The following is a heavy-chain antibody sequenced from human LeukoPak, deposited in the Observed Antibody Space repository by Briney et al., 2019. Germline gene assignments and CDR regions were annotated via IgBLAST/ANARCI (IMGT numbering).Heavy chain of an antibody. Sequence: GGSLRLSCAASGFTFSSYAMSWVCQAPGKGLEWVSATSGSGGSTYYADSVKGRFTISRDNSKKTLYLQMNSLRAEDTAVYYCAKTLLPAAIEYYFDYWGQGTLVTVSS. CDR1: GFTFSSYA. CDR2: TSGSGGST. V-gene: IGHV3-23*01. CDR3: AKTLLPAAIEYYFDY. J-gene: IGHJ4*02. D-gene: IGHD2-2*01.